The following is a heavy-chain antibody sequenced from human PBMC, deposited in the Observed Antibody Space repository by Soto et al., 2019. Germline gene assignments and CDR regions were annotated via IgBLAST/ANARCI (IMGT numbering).Heavy chain of an antibody. V-gene: IGHV3-23*01. CDR1: GFTFSSYA. CDR3: ASPVEQWLVRSYYYYGMDV. Sequence: GGSLRLSCAASGFTFSSYAMSWVRQAPGKGLEWVSAISGSGGSTYYADSVKGRFTISRDNSKNTLYLQMNSLRAEDTAVYYCASPVEQWLVRSYYYYGMDVWGQGTTVTAP. D-gene: IGHD6-19*01. J-gene: IGHJ6*02. CDR2: ISGSGGST.